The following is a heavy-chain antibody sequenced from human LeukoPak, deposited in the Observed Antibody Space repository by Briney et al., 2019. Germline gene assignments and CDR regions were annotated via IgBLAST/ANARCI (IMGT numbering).Heavy chain of an antibody. D-gene: IGHD6-13*01. CDR3: ARLSGYSSSWYENDY. Sequence: SETLSLTCTVSGGSISSSSYYWGWIRQPPGKGLEWIGSIYYSGSTYYNPPLKSRVTISVDTSKNQFSLKLSSVTAADTAVYHCARLSGYSSSWYENDYWGQGTLVTVSS. CDR2: IYYSGST. J-gene: IGHJ4*02. V-gene: IGHV4-39*01. CDR1: GGSISSSSYY.